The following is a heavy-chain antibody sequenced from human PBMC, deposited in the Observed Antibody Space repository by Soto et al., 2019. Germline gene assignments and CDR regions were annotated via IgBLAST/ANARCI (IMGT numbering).Heavy chain of an antibody. J-gene: IGHJ4*02. CDR3: AKEHTLMLFDY. V-gene: IGHV3-23*01. CDR2: ISGSGGST. CDR1: GVTVSSYA. D-gene: IGHD3-16*01. Sequence: GSLRLSCAASGVTVSSYAMSWGPQAPGKGLEWVSVISGSGGSTYSADSVKGRFTISRDNSKNTLYLQMNSLRAEDTAVYYCAKEHTLMLFDYWGQGTLVTVSS.